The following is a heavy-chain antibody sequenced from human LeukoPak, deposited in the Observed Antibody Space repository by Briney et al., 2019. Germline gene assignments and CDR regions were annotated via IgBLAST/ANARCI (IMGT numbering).Heavy chain of an antibody. J-gene: IGHJ5*02. CDR3: ARTAARSSSWYANNWFDP. V-gene: IGHV4-59*01. CDR1: GGSISSYY. D-gene: IGHD6-13*01. Sequence: PSETLSLTCTVSGGSISSYYWSWVREPPGKGLGWMGYIYYSVSTNYTPSLKSRVTISVDTSKNQFSLKLSSVTAADTAVYYCARTAARSSSWYANNWFDPWGQGTLVTVSS. CDR2: IYYSVST.